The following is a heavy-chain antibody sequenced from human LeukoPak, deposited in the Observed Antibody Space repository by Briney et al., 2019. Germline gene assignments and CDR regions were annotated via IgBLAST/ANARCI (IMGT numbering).Heavy chain of an antibody. D-gene: IGHD5-24*01. CDR2: IYYSGNT. Sequence: SETLSLTCTVSGGSISSYYWSWIRQPPGKGLEWIGYIYYSGNTNYNPSLKSRVTISVDTSKNQFSLKLSSVTAADTAVYYCARVSSRDGYNYYFDYWGQGTLVTVSS. CDR3: ARVSSRDGYNYYFDY. J-gene: IGHJ4*02. V-gene: IGHV4-59*08. CDR1: GGSISSYY.